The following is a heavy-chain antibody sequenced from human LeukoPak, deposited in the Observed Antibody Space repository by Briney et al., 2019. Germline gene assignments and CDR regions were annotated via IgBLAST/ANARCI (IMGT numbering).Heavy chain of an antibody. Sequence: SETLSLTCTVSGGSINSYYWSWIRQPPGKGLEWIGYISYSGSTNYNPSLKSRVTISVDTSKNLFFLKLTSVTAADTALYYCGRGNANWGQGTLVTVSS. CDR3: GRGNAN. V-gene: IGHV4-59*01. CDR1: GGSINSYY. CDR2: ISYSGST. J-gene: IGHJ4*02.